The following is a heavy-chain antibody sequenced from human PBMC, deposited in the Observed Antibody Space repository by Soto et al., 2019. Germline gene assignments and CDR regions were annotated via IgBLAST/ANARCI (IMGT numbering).Heavy chain of an antibody. CDR1: GGSFSGYY. J-gene: IGHJ4*02. CDR2: INHSGST. V-gene: IGHV4-34*01. D-gene: IGHD5-12*01. CDR3: ARGRYSGYHFDY. Sequence: SETLSLTCAVYGGSFSGYYWSWIRQPPGKGLEWIGEINHSGSTNYNPSLKSRVTISVDTSKNQFSLKLSSVTAADTAVYYCARGRYSGYHFDYWGQGTLVTVSS.